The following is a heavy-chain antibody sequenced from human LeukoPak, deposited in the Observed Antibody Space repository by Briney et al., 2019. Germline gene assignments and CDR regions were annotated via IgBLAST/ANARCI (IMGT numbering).Heavy chain of an antibody. V-gene: IGHV3-64D*06. CDR1: GFTFSSYA. CDR2: ISSNGGST. D-gene: IGHD2-8*01. Sequence: GGSLRLSCSASGFTFSSYAMHWVRQAPGKGLEYVSAISSNGGSTYYADSVKGRFTISRDNSKNTLYLQMSSLRAEDTAVYYCARPNLYSTSLDAFDIWGQGTMVTVSS. J-gene: IGHJ3*02. CDR3: ARPNLYSTSLDAFDI.